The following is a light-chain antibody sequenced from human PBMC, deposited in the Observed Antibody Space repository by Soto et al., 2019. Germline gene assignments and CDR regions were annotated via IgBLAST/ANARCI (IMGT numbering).Light chain of an antibody. Sequence: DIQMTQSPSTLSASVGDRVTITCRASQSISSWWAWYQQKPGKAPKLLIYKASSLESGVPSRFSGSGSGTEFTLTISSLQPDDFATYYCQHLRVFGPGTKVDIK. J-gene: IGKJ3*01. V-gene: IGKV1-5*03. CDR1: QSISSW. CDR3: QHLRV. CDR2: KAS.